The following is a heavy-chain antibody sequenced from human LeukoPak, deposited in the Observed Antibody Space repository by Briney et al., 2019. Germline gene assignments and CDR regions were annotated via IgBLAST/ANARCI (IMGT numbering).Heavy chain of an antibody. Sequence: PGGSLRLSCAASGFTFSNYVMHWVRQGPGKGLEWVTFIRYDGSNKYYADSVKGRFTISRDNSKNTLYLQMNSLRSEDTAVYYCAKSTIVGATVDAFDIWGQGTMVTVSS. J-gene: IGHJ3*02. D-gene: IGHD1-26*01. CDR2: IRYDGSNK. V-gene: IGHV3-30*02. CDR1: GFTFSNYV. CDR3: AKSTIVGATVDAFDI.